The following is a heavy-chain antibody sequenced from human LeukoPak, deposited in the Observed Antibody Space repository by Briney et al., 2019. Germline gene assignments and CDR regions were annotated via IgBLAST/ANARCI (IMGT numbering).Heavy chain of an antibody. CDR3: ARLSASSAYYPADY. V-gene: IGHV4-59*01. J-gene: IGHJ4*02. D-gene: IGHD3-22*01. CDR1: GVSISSYY. Sequence: PSETLSLTCTVSGVSISSYYWSWIRQPPGKGLEWIGYIYYSGSTNYNPSLKSRVTISVDTYNNHFSLNLSSVTAADTTVYYCARLSASSAYYPADYWGQGTLVTVSS. CDR2: IYYSGST.